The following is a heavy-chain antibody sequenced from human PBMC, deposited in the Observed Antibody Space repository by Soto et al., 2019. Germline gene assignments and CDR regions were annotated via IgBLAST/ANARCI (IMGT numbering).Heavy chain of an antibody. D-gene: IGHD6-6*01. CDR2: IYDTESA. V-gene: IGHV4-31*03. CDR1: GESISSGGYY. Sequence: QVQLQESGPGLVKPSQTLSLTCNVSGESISSGGYYWSWIRHHPGKGLEWIGYIYDTESAYYNPSLKSRVTISMDTSTKQFAMRLSSVTAADTAVYYCARASSSSSAADYWGQGILATVSS. J-gene: IGHJ4*02. CDR3: ARASSSSSAADY.